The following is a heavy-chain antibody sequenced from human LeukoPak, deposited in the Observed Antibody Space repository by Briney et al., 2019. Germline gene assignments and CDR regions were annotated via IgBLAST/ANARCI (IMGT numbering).Heavy chain of an antibody. CDR3: AREVVPAAIGFGFDY. J-gene: IGHJ4*02. D-gene: IGHD2-2*02. V-gene: IGHV1-69*04. Sequence: SVKVSCKASGGTFSSYAISWVRQAPGQGLEWMGRIIPIFGIANYAQKFQGRVTITADKSTSTAYMELSSLRSEDTAVYYCAREVVPAAIGFGFDYWGQGTLVTVSS. CDR1: GGTFSSYA. CDR2: IIPIFGIA.